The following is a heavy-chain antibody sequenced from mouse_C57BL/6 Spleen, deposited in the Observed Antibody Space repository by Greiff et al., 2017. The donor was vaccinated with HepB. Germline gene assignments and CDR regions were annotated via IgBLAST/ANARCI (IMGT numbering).Heavy chain of an antibody. CDR3: ARDKGSKYYVDY. Sequence: EVMLVESGGGLVKPGGSLKLSCAASGFTFSSYAMSWVRQTPEKRLEWVATISDGGSYTYYPDNVKGRFTISRDNAKNNLYLQMSHLKSEDTAMYYCARDKGSKYYVDYWGKVTTLTLAS. J-gene: IGHJ2*01. V-gene: IGHV5-4*01. CDR2: ISDGGSYT. CDR1: GFTFSSYA. D-gene: IGHD1-1*01.